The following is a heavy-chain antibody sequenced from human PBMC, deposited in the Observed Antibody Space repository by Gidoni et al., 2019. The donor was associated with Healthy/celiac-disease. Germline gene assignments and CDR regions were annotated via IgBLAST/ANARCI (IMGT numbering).Heavy chain of an antibody. J-gene: IGHJ4*02. Sequence: QVQLQESGPGLVKPSPTLSLTCTVSVGSISSGGYYWSWIRQHPGKGLEWIGYIYYSGSNYYNPSLKSRVTISGDTSKNQFSLKLSSVTAADTAVYYWARDRSDYGGYFDYWGQGTLVTVSS. CDR2: IYYSGSN. V-gene: IGHV4-31*03. CDR3: ARDRSDYGGYFDY. CDR1: VGSISSGGYY. D-gene: IGHD4-17*01.